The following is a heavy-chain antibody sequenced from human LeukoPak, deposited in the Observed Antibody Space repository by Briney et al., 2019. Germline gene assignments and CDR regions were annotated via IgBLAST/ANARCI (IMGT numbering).Heavy chain of an antibody. D-gene: IGHD5-12*01. Sequence: SGGSLRLSCAASGFTFSSYAMHWVRQAPGKGLEWVAVISYDGSNKYYADSVKGRFTISRDNSKNTLYLQMNSLRAEDTAVYYCARVRRGGYAEVLDAFDIWGQGTMVTVSS. CDR3: ARVRRGGYAEVLDAFDI. CDR2: ISYDGSNK. CDR1: GFTFSSYA. V-gene: IGHV3-30-3*01. J-gene: IGHJ3*02.